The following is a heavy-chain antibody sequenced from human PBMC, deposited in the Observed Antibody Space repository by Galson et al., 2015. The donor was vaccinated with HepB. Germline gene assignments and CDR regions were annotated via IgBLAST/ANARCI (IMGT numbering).Heavy chain of an antibody. D-gene: IGHD3-22*01. CDR3: AKDLYFGSCDFYGVGCDY. V-gene: IGHV3-23*01. J-gene: IGHJ4*02. CDR1: GFTFSSYA. Sequence: SLRLSCAASGFTFSSYAMTWVRQAPGKGLEWVSLISGSGGSTYYADSVKGRFTISRDNSKNTLYLQMNSLRAEDTAVYYCAKDLYFGSCDFYGVGCDYWGQGTLVTVSS. CDR2: ISGSGGST.